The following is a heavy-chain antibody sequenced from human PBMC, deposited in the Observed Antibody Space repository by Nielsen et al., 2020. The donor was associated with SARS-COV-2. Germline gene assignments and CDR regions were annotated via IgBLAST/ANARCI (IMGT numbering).Heavy chain of an antibody. CDR2: ISYDGSNK. D-gene: IGHD3-3*01. Sequence: GGSLRLSCAASGFTFSSYGMHWVRQAPGKGLEWVAVISYDGSNKYYADSVKGRFTISRDNAKNSLYLQMNSLRAEDTAVYYCARVLSYTFDIWGQGTMVTVSS. V-gene: IGHV3-30*03. CDR1: GFTFSSYG. CDR3: ARVLSYTFDI. J-gene: IGHJ3*02.